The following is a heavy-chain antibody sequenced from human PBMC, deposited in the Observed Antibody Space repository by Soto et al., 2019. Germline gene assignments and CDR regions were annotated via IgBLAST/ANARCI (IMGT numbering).Heavy chain of an antibody. Sequence: QVHLVQSGAEVKKPGASVKVSCKGSGYAFTTYGITWVRQDPGEGLEWMGWISAHNGNTNYAQKLQGRVTVTRDTSTSTAYMELRSLRSEDTAVYYCARGRYGDYWGQGALVTVS. CDR1: GYAFTTYG. CDR3: ARGRYGDY. V-gene: IGHV1-18*01. CDR2: ISAHNGNT. J-gene: IGHJ4*02. D-gene: IGHD1-1*01.